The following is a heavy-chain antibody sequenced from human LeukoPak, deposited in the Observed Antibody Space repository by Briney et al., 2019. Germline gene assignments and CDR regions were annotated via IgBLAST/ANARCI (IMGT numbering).Heavy chain of an antibody. V-gene: IGHV3-21*01. CDR3: ARAGPTEVLLWFGEITHYGMDV. CDR2: ISSSSSYI. Sequence: GGSLRLSCAASGFTFSSYSMNWVRQAPGKGLEWVSSISSSSSYIYYADSVKGRFTISRDNAKNSLYLQMNSLRAEDTAVYYCARAGPTEVLLWFGEITHYGMDVWGQGTTVTVSS. D-gene: IGHD3-10*01. J-gene: IGHJ6*02. CDR1: GFTFSSYS.